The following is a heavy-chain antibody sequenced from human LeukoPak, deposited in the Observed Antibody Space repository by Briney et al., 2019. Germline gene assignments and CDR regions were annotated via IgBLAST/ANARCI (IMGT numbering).Heavy chain of an antibody. CDR3: AREGDVVADVNWFDP. V-gene: IGHV1-2*02. CDR2: INPNSGAT. Sequence: GASVKVSCKASGYTFTGYYMHWVRQAPGQGPEWMGWINPNSGATNYAQKFQGRVTLTRDTSISTAYLDLSRLRSDDTAVYYCAREGDVVADVNWFDPWGQGTLVTVSS. CDR1: GYTFTGYY. J-gene: IGHJ5*02. D-gene: IGHD2-2*01.